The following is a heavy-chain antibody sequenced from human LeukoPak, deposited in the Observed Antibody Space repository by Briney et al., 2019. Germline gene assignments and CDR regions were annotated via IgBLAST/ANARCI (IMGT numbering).Heavy chain of an antibody. V-gene: IGHV3-20*04. J-gene: IGHJ4*02. Sequence: PGGSLRLSCAASGFTFDDYGMSWVRQAPGRGLEWVSGINWNGGSTGYADSVKGRFTISRDNAKNSLYLQMNSLRAEDTALYYCARGNRIVVVPAAYDCWGQGTLVTVSS. CDR1: GFTFDDYG. D-gene: IGHD2-2*01. CDR3: ARGNRIVVVPAAYDC. CDR2: INWNGGST.